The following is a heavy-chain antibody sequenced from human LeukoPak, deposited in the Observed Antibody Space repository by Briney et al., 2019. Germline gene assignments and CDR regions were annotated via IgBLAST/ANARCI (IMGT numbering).Heavy chain of an antibody. CDR2: INPKSGAA. Sequence: ASVKVSCKASGYIFSDYYMHWVRQAPGQGLEWLGWINPKSGAADYAQQFRGRVTMTRDTSINTDYMEMKRVTSDDTAVYYCARRAEAETSPLDFWGQGTLVIVS. D-gene: IGHD6-13*01. CDR3: ARRAEAETSPLDF. J-gene: IGHJ4*02. V-gene: IGHV1-2*02. CDR1: GYIFSDYY.